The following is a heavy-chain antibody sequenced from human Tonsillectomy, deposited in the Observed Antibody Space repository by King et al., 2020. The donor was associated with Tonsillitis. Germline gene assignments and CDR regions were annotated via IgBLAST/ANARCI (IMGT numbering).Heavy chain of an antibody. CDR2: IYYSGST. CDR1: GGSISSGGYS. J-gene: IGHJ3*02. CDR3: ARDQVTGDGAFDI. V-gene: IGHV4-30-4*07. Sequence: VQLQESGPGLVKPSQTLSLTCAVSGGSISSGGYSWSWIRQPPGKGLEWIGYIYYSGSTYYNPSLKSRVTISVDTSKNQFSLKLSSVTAADTAVYYCARDQVTGDGAFDIWGQGTMVTVSS. D-gene: IGHD7-27*01.